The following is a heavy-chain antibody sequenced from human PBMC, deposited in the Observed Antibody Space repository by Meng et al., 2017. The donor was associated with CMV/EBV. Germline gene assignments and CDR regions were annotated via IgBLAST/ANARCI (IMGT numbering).Heavy chain of an antibody. CDR2: INHRGST. V-gene: IGHV4-34*01. D-gene: IGHD6-13*01. CDR3: AREGRIADFDY. CDR1: GGSFSGYY. Sequence: LPCAVYGGSFSGYYWRWLRQPPGKGLEWIGEINHRGSTNYNPSLKSRVTISVDTSKNQFSLKLSSVTAADTAVYYCAREGRIADFDYWGQGTLVTVSS. J-gene: IGHJ4*02.